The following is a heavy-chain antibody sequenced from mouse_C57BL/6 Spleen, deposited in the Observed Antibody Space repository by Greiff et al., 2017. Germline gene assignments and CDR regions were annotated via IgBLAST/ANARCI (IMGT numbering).Heavy chain of an antibody. D-gene: IGHD2-2*01. J-gene: IGHJ4*01. Sequence: DVQLVESGGDLVKPGGSLKLSCAASGFTFSSYGMSWVRQTPDKRLEWVATISSGGSYTYYPDSVKGRFTISRDNAKNTLYLQMSSLKSEDTAMYYCARHGYDKDSYAMDYWGQGTSVTVSS. CDR2: ISSGGSYT. V-gene: IGHV5-6*01. CDR1: GFTFSSYG. CDR3: ARHGYDKDSYAMDY.